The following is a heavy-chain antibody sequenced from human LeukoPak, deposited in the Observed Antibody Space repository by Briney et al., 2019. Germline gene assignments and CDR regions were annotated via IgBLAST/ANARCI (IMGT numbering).Heavy chain of an antibody. J-gene: IGHJ2*01. CDR2: IYYSGST. CDR1: GGSISSYY. CDR3: ARGQRGLGYWYFDL. Sequence: SETLSLTCTVSGGSISSYYWSWIRQPPGKGLEWIGYIYYSGSTNYNPSLKSRVTISVGTSKNQFSLKLSSVTAADTAVYYCARGQRGLGYWYFDLWGRGTLVTVSS. D-gene: IGHD7-27*01. V-gene: IGHV4-59*01.